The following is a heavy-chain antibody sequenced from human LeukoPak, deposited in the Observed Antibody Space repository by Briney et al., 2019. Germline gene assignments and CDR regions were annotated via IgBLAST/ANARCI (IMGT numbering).Heavy chain of an antibody. V-gene: IGHV4-39*07. Sequence: SETLSLTCTVSGGSISSSSYYWGWIRQPPGKGLEWIGSIYYSGSTNYNPSLKSRVTISVDTSKNQFSLKLSSVTAADTAVYYCASVPPHYYDSSGSSAFDIWGQGTMVTVSS. D-gene: IGHD3-22*01. CDR1: GGSISSSSYY. CDR3: ASVPPHYYDSSGSSAFDI. CDR2: IYYSGST. J-gene: IGHJ3*02.